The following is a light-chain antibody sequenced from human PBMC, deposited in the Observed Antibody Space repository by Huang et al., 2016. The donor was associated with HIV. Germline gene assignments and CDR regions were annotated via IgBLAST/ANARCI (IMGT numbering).Light chain of an antibody. CDR2: WAS. J-gene: IGKJ4*01. CDR3: QQYYTSPPT. Sequence: DIVMTQSPDSLAVSLGERATINCTSSQSVLFSSNNKTYLAWYQQKPGQPPKLLIYWASTRVSGVPDRVSGSGSGTDFTLTISSLQAEDVAVYYCQQYYTSPPTFGGGTKVEIK. V-gene: IGKV4-1*01. CDR1: QSVLFSSNNKTY.